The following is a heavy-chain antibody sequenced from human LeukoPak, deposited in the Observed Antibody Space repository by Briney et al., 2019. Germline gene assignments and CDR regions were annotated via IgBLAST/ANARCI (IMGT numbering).Heavy chain of an antibody. CDR2: IYYSGST. Sequence: PSETLSLTCTVSGGSISSSSYYWGWIRQPPGKGLEWIGSIYYSGSTYYNPSLKSRVTISVDTSKNQFSLKLSSVTAADTAVYYCARQGGYCSGGSCYSYAFDIWGQGTMVTVSS. V-gene: IGHV4-39*01. D-gene: IGHD2-15*01. CDR1: GGSISSSSYY. J-gene: IGHJ3*02. CDR3: ARQGGYCSGGSCYSYAFDI.